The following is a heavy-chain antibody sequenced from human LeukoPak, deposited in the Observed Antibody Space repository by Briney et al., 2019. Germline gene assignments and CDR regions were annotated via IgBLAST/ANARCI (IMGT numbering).Heavy chain of an antibody. CDR3: AKEISAGGAFDI. Sequence: PGGSLRLSCAASGFTVSTSYMSWVRQAPGKGLEWVSVIYRGGSTYYADSVKDRFSISRDNSKNTLYLQMNSLRAEDTAVYYCAKEISAGGAFDIWGQGTMVTVSS. J-gene: IGHJ3*02. CDR1: GFTVSTSY. CDR2: IYRGGST. D-gene: IGHD1-14*01. V-gene: IGHV3-66*01.